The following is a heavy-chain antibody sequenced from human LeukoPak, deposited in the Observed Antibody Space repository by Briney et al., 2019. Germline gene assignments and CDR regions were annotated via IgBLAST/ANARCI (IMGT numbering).Heavy chain of an antibody. Sequence: GASVKVSCKASGYTFTSYGIRWVRQAPGQGLEWMGWISAYNGNTNYAQKLQGRVTMTTDTSTSTAYMELRSLRSDDTAVYYCARDSSSSWTVQFDYWGQGTLVTVSS. D-gene: IGHD6-13*01. CDR2: ISAYNGNT. CDR3: ARDSSSSWTVQFDY. CDR1: GYTFTSYG. V-gene: IGHV1-18*01. J-gene: IGHJ4*02.